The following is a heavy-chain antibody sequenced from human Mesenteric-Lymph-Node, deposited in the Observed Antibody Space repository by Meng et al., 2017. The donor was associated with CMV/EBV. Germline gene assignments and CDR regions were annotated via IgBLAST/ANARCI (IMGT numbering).Heavy chain of an antibody. V-gene: IGHV3-30-3*01. D-gene: IGHD4-17*01. CDR2: ISYYESNK. CDR1: GFTFSSYA. J-gene: IGHJ4*02. CDR3: AKDAFEFGDYDEKLKYYLDY. Sequence: GESLKISCAASGFTFSSYAMHWVRQAPGKGLEWVAVISYYESNKFHADSVKGRFTISRDNSKSTLYLQMSSLRPEDTAVYYCAKDAFEFGDYDEKLKYYLDYWGQGTLVTVSS.